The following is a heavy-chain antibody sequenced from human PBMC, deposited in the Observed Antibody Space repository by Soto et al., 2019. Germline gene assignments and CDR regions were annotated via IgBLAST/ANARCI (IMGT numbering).Heavy chain of an antibody. J-gene: IGHJ3*02. D-gene: IGHD6-13*01. CDR3: ARPSYTSSSYGSFDI. CDR2: INPNSGGT. Sequence: GASVKVSCKASGYTFTGYYMHWVRQAPGQGLEWMGWINPNSGGTNYAQKFQGWVTMTRDTSISTAYMELSRLRSDDTAVYYCARPSYTSSSYGSFDICHQGTMGTAS. CDR1: GYTFTGYY. V-gene: IGHV1-2*04.